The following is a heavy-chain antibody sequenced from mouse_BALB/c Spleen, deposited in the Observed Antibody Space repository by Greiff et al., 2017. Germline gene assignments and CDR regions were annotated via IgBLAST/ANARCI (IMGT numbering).Heavy chain of an antibody. CDR3: TRGRPYDNYDYYAMDD. J-gene: IGHJ4*01. Sequence: EVQLVESGAELARPGASVKFSCKPSGYPFTTYWMHWVKQMPGKGLEWIGAIYPGNSDTSYNQKFMGKAKLTAVTSTSTAYMELSSLTNEDSAVYYCTRGRPYDNYDYYAMDDWGQGTSVTVSS. D-gene: IGHD2-1*01. V-gene: IGHV1-5*01. CDR2: IYPGNSDT. CDR1: GYPFTTYW.